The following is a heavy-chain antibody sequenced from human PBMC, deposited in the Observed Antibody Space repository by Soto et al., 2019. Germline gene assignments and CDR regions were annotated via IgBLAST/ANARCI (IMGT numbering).Heavy chain of an antibody. V-gene: IGHV4-59*01. CDR3: ARGTESLMIVPSFDY. CDR2: IYYSGST. J-gene: IGHJ4*02. D-gene: IGHD3-22*01. Sequence: SETLSLTCTVSGGSISSYYWSWIRQPPGKGLEWIGYIYYSGSTNYNPSLKSRVTISVDTSKNQFSLKLSSVTAADTAVYCCARGTESLMIVPSFDYWGQGTLVTVSS. CDR1: GGSISSYY.